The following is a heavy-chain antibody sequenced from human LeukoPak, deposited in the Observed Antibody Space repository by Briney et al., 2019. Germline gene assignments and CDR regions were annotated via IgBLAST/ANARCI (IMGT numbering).Heavy chain of an antibody. J-gene: IGHJ4*02. V-gene: IGHV3-30*18. D-gene: IGHD2-8*01. CDR2: ISYDGSNK. CDR3: AKELRVAGGTKGFDY. Sequence: GGSLRLSCAASGFTFSSYGMHWVRQAPGKGLEWVAVISYDGSNKYYADSVKGRFTISRDNSKNTLYLQLNSLRAEDTAVYYCAKELRVAGGTKGFDYWGQGTLVTVSS. CDR1: GFTFSSYG.